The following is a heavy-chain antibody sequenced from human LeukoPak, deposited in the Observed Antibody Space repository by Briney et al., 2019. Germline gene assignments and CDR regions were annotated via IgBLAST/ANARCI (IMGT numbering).Heavy chain of an antibody. Sequence: PSETLSLTCTVSGGSISSSSYYWGWIRQPPGRGLEWIGSIYYSGSTYYNPSLKSRVTISVDTSKNQFPLKLSSVTAADTAVYYCARHWVASGSSGYYYVPFDYWGQGTLVTVSS. J-gene: IGHJ4*02. CDR2: IYYSGST. CDR3: ARHWVASGSSGYYYVPFDY. V-gene: IGHV4-39*01. D-gene: IGHD3-22*01. CDR1: GGSISSSSYY.